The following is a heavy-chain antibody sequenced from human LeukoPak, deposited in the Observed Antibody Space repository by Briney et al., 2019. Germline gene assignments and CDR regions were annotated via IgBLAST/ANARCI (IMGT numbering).Heavy chain of an antibody. CDR1: GGSFSGYY. CDR2: IYTSGST. CDR3: AREGSVAAGYFQR. Sequence: PSETLSLTCAVYGGSFSGYYWTWIRQPAGKGLEWIGRIYTSGSTNYNPSLRGRVTISADTSTNQFSLRLSSVTAADTAVYYCAREGSVAAGYFQRWGQGTLVTVSS. D-gene: IGHD6-19*01. V-gene: IGHV4-4*07. J-gene: IGHJ1*01.